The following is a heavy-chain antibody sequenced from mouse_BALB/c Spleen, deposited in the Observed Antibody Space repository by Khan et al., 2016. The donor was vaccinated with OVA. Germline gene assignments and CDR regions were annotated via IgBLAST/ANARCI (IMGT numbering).Heavy chain of an antibody. Sequence: VQLQESGPGLVKPSQSLSLTCTVTGYSITSGYAWNWIRQFPGNKLEWMGYISYSGVTSYTPSLKSRISITRDTSKNQFFMQLNSVTTEATATYYCARGNYDWYDFDYWGQGTTLTGSS. V-gene: IGHV3-2*02. CDR1: GYSITSGYA. D-gene: IGHD2-4*01. CDR3: ARGNYDWYDFDY. J-gene: IGHJ2*01. CDR2: ISYSGVT.